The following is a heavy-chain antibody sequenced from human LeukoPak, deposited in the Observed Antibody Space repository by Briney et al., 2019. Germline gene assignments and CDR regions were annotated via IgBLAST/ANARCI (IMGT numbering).Heavy chain of an antibody. CDR1: GGSISSGGYY. D-gene: IGHD6-13*01. V-gene: IGHV4-31*11. Sequence: SQTLSLTCAVSGGSISSGGYYWSWIRQHPGKGLEWIGYIYYSGSTYYNPSLKSRVTISVDTSKNQFSLKLSSVTAADTAVYYCARGYSSSWYDYWGQGTLVTVSS. CDR3: ARGYSSSWYDY. J-gene: IGHJ4*02. CDR2: IYYSGST.